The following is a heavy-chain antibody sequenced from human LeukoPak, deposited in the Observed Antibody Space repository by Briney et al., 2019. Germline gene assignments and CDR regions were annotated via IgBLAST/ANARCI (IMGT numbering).Heavy chain of an antibody. D-gene: IGHD3-10*01. Sequence: GGSLRLSCTASGFTFSNYAMSWVRQAPGKGLEWVSAISGSGSSTYYADSVKGRFTISRDNSKNTLYLRMNSLRAEDTAVYYCAKEALIGALYYFDYWGQGTLVTVSS. CDR1: GFTFSNYA. V-gene: IGHV3-23*01. CDR3: AKEALIGALYYFDY. J-gene: IGHJ4*02. CDR2: ISGSGSST.